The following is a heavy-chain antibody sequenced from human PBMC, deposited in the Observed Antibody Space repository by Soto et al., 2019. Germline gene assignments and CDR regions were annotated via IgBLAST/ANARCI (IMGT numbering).Heavy chain of an antibody. CDR1: GGTFTNYA. V-gene: IGHV1-69*13. D-gene: IGHD3-10*01. CDR3: AGGVRTGNYGMDV. Sequence: SVKVSCKASGGTFTNYAISWVRQAPGQGLEWMGAIIPMFGTSGYAQRSQGTVTITADDSTSTAYMELSSLRSEDTAVYYCAGGVRTGNYGMDVWGQGTTVTVYS. J-gene: IGHJ6*02. CDR2: IIPMFGTS.